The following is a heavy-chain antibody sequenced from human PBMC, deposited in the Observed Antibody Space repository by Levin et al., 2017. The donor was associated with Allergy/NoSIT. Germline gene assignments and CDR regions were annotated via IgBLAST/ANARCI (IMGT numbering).Heavy chain of an antibody. Sequence: SQTLSLTCTVSGGSVSSGSYYWSWIRQPPGKGLEWIGYIYYSGSTNYNPSLKSRVTISVDTSKNQFSLKLSSVTAADTAVYYCARVYTAMFTAWFDPWGQGTLVTVSS. CDR2: IYYSGST. V-gene: IGHV4-61*01. D-gene: IGHD5-18*01. CDR1: GGSVSSGSYY. J-gene: IGHJ5*02. CDR3: ARVYTAMFTAWFDP.